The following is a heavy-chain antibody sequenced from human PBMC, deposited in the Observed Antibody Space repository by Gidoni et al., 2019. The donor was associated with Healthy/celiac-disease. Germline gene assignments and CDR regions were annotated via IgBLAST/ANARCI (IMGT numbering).Heavy chain of an antibody. CDR1: GGSISSYY. CDR2: IYYSGST. Sequence: QVQLQESGPGLVKPADNLSLTCTVSGGSISSYYWSWIRQPPGKGLEWIGYIYYSGSTNYNPSLKSRVTISVDTSKNQFSLKLSSVTAADTAVYYCARDLGMTLNYYYGMDVWGQGTTVTVSS. J-gene: IGHJ6*02. D-gene: IGHD1-20*01. CDR3: ARDLGMTLNYYYGMDV. V-gene: IGHV4-59*01.